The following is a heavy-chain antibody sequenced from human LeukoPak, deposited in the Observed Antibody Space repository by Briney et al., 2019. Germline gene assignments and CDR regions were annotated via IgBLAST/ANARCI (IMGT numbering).Heavy chain of an antibody. CDR2: IYYSGST. CDR1: GGSIISNNW. J-gene: IGHJ4*02. V-gene: IGHV4-30-4*01. Sequence: SETLSLTCAVSGGSIISNNWWSWIRQPPGKGLEWIGYIYYSGSTYYNPSLKSRVTISVDTSKNQFSLKLSSVTAADTAVYYCGAKLSDSSGYYPDGIDYWGQGTLVTVSS. CDR3: GAKLSDSSGYYPDGIDY. D-gene: IGHD3-22*01.